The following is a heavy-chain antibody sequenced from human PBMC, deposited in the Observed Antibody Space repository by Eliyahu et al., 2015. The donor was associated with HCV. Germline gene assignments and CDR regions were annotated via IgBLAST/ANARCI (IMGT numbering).Heavy chain of an antibody. J-gene: IGHJ4*02. CDR2: TYYRSKWHN. Sequence: QVQLQQSGPGLVKPSQTLXLTCXIXGAXVSSKSAAWNWIRQSPSRGLEWLGRTYYRSKWHNDYAVSVKSRITINPDTSKNQFSLQLKSVTPEDTAVYYCARMVGDQGDYWGQGTLVTVSS. D-gene: IGHD2-15*01. CDR1: GAXVSSKSAA. CDR3: ARMVGDQGDY. V-gene: IGHV6-1*01.